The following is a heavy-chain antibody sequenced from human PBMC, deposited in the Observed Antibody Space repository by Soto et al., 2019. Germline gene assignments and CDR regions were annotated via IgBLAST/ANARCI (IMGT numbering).Heavy chain of an antibody. Sequence: SVKVSCKASGGTFSSYAISWVRQAPGQGLEWMGGIFPIFGTANYAQKFQGRVTITADESTSTAYMELSSLRSEDTAVYYCARSYDFWSGYSSVPLSYYYGMDVWGQGTTVTVSS. V-gene: IGHV1-69*13. J-gene: IGHJ6*02. CDR1: GGTFSSYA. D-gene: IGHD3-3*01. CDR3: ARSYDFWSGYSSVPLSYYYGMDV. CDR2: IFPIFGTA.